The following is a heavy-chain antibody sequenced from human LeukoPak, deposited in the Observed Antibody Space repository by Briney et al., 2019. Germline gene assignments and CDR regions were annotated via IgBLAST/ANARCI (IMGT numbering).Heavy chain of an antibody. CDR2: IYSGGST. V-gene: IGHV3-66*01. Sequence: GGSLRLSCAASEFSVGSNYMTWVRQAPGKGLEWVSLIYSGGSTYYADSVKGRFTISRDNSKNTLYLQMNSLRAEDTAVYYCARDKGELLYEGFDYWGQGTLVTVSS. D-gene: IGHD3-10*01. CDR1: EFSVGSNY. CDR3: ARDKGELLYEGFDY. J-gene: IGHJ4*02.